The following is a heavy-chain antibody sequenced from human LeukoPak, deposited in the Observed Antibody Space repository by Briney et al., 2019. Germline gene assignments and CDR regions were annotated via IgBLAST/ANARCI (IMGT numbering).Heavy chain of an antibody. J-gene: IGHJ6*03. V-gene: IGHV3-21*01. CDR3: ASSHIPTGQGWLFYYYMDV. Sequence: PGGSLRLSCAASTLTFSDSSLNWVRQAPGKGLEWVSSISSSSRHIYYGDSVKGRFTISRDNAKNLLHLQMNSLRAEDTAVYYCASSHIPTGQGWLFYYYMDVWGKGTTVTVSS. D-gene: IGHD2-15*01. CDR1: TLTFSDSS. CDR2: ISSSSRHI.